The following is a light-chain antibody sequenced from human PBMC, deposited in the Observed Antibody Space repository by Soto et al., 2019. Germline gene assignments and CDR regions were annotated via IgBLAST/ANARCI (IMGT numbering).Light chain of an antibody. Sequence: EIVMTQSPATLSVSPGERATLYCKASQRISSNLAWYQQKPGQPPRLLIYGASTRATGISARFSGSGSGTEFTLPISGLQSEDFALYYCQQYNIWPPYTFGQGTKVEIK. V-gene: IGKV3-15*01. CDR3: QQYNIWPPYT. J-gene: IGKJ2*01. CDR2: GAS. CDR1: QRISSN.